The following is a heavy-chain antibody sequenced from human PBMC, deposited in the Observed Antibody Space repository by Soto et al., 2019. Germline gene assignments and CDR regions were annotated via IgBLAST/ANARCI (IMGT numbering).Heavy chain of an antibody. Sequence: GGSLRLSCAASGFTFSSYWMSWVRQAPGKGLEWVANIKQDGSEKYYVGSVKGRFTISRDNAKNSLYLQMSSLRAEDTAVYYCARGRYSGSGSCYFDYWGQGTLVTVSS. CDR1: GFTFSSYW. CDR3: ARGRYSGSGSCYFDY. D-gene: IGHD3-10*01. CDR2: IKQDGSEK. J-gene: IGHJ4*02. V-gene: IGHV3-7*01.